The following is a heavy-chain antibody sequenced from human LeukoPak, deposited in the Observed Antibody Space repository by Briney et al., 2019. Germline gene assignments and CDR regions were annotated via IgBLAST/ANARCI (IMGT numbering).Heavy chain of an antibody. CDR2: INSDESTT. Sequence: GGSLRLSCAASGFTFNSYWMHWVRQAPGKGLVWVSRINSDESTTSYADSVKGRFTISRDNAKNTLYLQMNSLRAEDTAVYYCASGYSSDYGGNTYWGQGTLVTVSS. V-gene: IGHV3-74*01. CDR3: ASGYSSDYGGNTY. CDR1: GFTFNSYW. D-gene: IGHD4-23*01. J-gene: IGHJ4*02.